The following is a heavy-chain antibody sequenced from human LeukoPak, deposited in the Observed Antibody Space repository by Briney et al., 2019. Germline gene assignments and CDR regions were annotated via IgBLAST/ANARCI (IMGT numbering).Heavy chain of an antibody. CDR1: GYTFTTYF. Sequence: ASVKVSCKASGYTFTTYFMHWVRQAPGQGLEWMGIINPSGGSTSYAQKFQGRVTMNRDTSTSTVYLELSSLRSEDTAVYYCARGSPAYCGGDCNLDYWGQGTLVTVSS. CDR3: ARGSPAYCGGDCNLDY. V-gene: IGHV1-46*01. J-gene: IGHJ4*02. D-gene: IGHD2-21*02. CDR2: INPSGGST.